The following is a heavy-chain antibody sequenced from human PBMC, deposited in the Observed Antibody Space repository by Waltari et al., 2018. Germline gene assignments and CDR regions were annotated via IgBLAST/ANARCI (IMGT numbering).Heavy chain of an antibody. CDR3: ARGSWGGLDS. CDR2: ASLSGNT. CDR1: GGSIRSGSYF. V-gene: IGHV4-61*02. J-gene: IGHJ4*02. D-gene: IGHD6-13*01. Sequence: QVQLQESGPGLVKPSQTLSLTCSVSGGSIRSGSYFWNWIRQPAGKGLEWIGRASLSGNTNYNPSLKSRVTISIDTSKDQFSLKLNSVTAADTAVFDCARGSWGGLDSWGQGTLVTVYS.